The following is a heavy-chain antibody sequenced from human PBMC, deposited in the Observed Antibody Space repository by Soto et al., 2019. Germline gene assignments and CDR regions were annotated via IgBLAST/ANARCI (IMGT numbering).Heavy chain of an antibody. CDR1: GFTLRNYG. D-gene: IGHD6-19*01. Sequence: QVQLVESGGGVVQPGRSLRLSYAASGFTLRNYGMHWVRQAPGKGLEWVAVLRDDADDAYYADSVRGRFTISRDNSKNTLYLQMNYLRAEDTAVYYCARPYSSNSNWFDPWGQGTLVTVSS. CDR2: LRDDADDA. V-gene: IGHV3-33*01. CDR3: ARPYSSNSNWFDP. J-gene: IGHJ5*02.